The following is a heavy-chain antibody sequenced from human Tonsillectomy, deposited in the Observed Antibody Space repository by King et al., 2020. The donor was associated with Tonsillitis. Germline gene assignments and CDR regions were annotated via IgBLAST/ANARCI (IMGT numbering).Heavy chain of an antibody. CDR1: GFTFSNYA. CDR2: ISGSGSNT. Sequence: QLVQSGGGLVQPGGSLRLSCAASGFTFSNYAMSWARQAPGKGLEWVSAISGSGSNTYYADSVKGRFTISRDNSKNTLYLQMNSLRAEDTAVYYCAKAAVPRYYYYGMDVWGQGTTVTVSS. J-gene: IGHJ6*02. CDR3: AKAAVPRYYYYGMDV. V-gene: IGHV3-23*04.